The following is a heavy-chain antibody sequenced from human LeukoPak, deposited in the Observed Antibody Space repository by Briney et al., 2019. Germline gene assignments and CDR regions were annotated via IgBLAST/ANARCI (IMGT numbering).Heavy chain of an antibody. CDR3: ARDRDSSGYYYSYYYGMDV. V-gene: IGHV3-11*01. CDR1: GFTFSDYY. Sequence: GGSLRLSCAASGFTFSDYYMSWIRQAPGKGLEWVSYISSSGSTIYYADSVKGRFTISRDNAKNSLYLQMNSLRAEDTAVYYCARDRDSSGYYYSYYYGMDVWGQGTTVIVSS. D-gene: IGHD3-22*01. CDR2: ISSSGSTI. J-gene: IGHJ6*02.